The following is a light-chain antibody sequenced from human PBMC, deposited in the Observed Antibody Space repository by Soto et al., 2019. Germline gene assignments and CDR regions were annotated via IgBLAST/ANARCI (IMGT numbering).Light chain of an antibody. J-gene: IGLJ1*01. Sequence: QSVLTQPASVSGSPGQSITISCTGTSSDVGGYNYVSWYQQHPGKALKLIIYEVSNRPSGVSNRFSGSKSGNTASLTISGLQAEDEADYYCNSYTSKSTGVFGTGTKVTVL. CDR1: SSDVGGYNY. V-gene: IGLV2-14*01. CDR3: NSYTSKSTGV. CDR2: EVS.